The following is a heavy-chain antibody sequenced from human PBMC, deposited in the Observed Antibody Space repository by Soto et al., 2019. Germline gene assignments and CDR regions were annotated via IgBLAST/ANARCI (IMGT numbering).Heavy chain of an antibody. CDR2: ISYDGSNK. J-gene: IGHJ4*02. CDR1: GFTFSSYG. V-gene: IGHV3-30*18. CDR3: GKERIMITFGGVGYFDY. Sequence: QVQLVESGGGVVQPGRSLRLSCAASGFTFSSYGMHWVRQAPGKGLEWVAVISYDGSNKYYADSVKGRFTISRDNSKNPLNLKINSLRAEATAFFSWGKERIMITFGGVGYFDYWGQGTLVTVSS. D-gene: IGHD3-16*01.